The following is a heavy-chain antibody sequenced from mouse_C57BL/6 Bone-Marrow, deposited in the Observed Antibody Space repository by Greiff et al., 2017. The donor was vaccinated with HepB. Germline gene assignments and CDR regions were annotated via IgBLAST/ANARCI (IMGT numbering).Heavy chain of an antibody. V-gene: IGHV1-4*01. CDR1: GYTFTSYT. Sequence: VQLQQSGAELARPGASVKMSCKASGYTFTSYTMHWVNQRPGQGLEWIGYINPSSGYTNYNQKFKDKATLTADKSSSTAYMQLSSLTAEDSAVYDCARRYYAYYFDYWGQGTTLTVSS. CDR3: ARRYYAYYFDY. D-gene: IGHD1-1*01. J-gene: IGHJ2*01. CDR2: INPSSGYT.